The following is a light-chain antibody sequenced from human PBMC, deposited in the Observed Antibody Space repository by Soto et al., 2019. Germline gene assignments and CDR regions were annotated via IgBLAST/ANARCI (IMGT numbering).Light chain of an antibody. CDR1: QSISSW. CDR3: QQYNSFPT. CDR2: KAS. J-gene: IGKJ1*01. Sequence: DIQMTQSPSTLSASVGDRVTITCRARQSISSWLAWYQQKPGKAPKLLIYKASSLESGVPSRFSGSGSGTEFTLTISSLQPDDFATYYCQQYNSFPTFGQVTKVEIK. V-gene: IGKV1-5*03.